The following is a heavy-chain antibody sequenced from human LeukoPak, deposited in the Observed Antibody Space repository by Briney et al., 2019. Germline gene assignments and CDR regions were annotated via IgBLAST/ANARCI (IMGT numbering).Heavy chain of an antibody. CDR1: GGSISSSNW. CDR2: IYHSGST. V-gene: IGHV4-4*02. D-gene: IGHD1-26*01. J-gene: IGHJ4*02. Sequence: PSETLSLTCAVSGGSISSSNWWSWVRQPPGKGLEWIGEIYHSGSTNYNPSLKSRVTISVDKSKNQFSLKLSSVTAADTAVYYCARDRGGTGWELRYFDYWGQGTLVTVSS. CDR3: ARDRGGTGWELRYFDY.